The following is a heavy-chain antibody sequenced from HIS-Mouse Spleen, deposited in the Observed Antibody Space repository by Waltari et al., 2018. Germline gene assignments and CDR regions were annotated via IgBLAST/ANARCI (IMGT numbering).Heavy chain of an antibody. CDR1: GYTFTGYY. CDR2: INPNRGGT. Sequence: QVQLVQSGAEVKKPGASVKVSCKASGYTFTGYYMHWVRQAPGQGLEWMGWINPNRGGTNYEQKFQGRVTMTRDTSISTAYMELSRLRSDDTAVYYCARGWGWGDYWGQGTLVTVSS. J-gene: IGHJ4*02. D-gene: IGHD7-27*01. V-gene: IGHV1-2*02. CDR3: ARGWGWGDY.